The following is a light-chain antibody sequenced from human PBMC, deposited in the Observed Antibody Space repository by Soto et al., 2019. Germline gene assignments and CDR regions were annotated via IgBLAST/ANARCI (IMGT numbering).Light chain of an antibody. CDR1: QSVGSN. V-gene: IGKV3-15*01. Sequence: EILMTQSPVTLSVSPGERATLSCRASQSVGSNLAWYQQKPGQAPRLLISGASTRATGIPARFSGSGSGTEFILTISSLQSEDFAVYYCQQYSNWPRGTFGPGTKVEIK. CDR3: QQYSNWPRGT. J-gene: IGKJ1*01. CDR2: GAS.